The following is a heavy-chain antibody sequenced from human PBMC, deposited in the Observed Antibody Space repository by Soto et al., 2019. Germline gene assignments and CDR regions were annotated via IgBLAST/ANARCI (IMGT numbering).Heavy chain of an antibody. J-gene: IGHJ4*02. CDR1: GGSISSYY. D-gene: IGHD6-6*01. V-gene: IGHV4-59*01. CDR2: IYYSGST. CDR3: SYSSSSKALWYFDY. Sequence: SETLSLTCTVSGGSISSYYWSWIRQPPGKGLEWIGYIYYSGSTNYNPSLKSRVTISVDTSKNQFSLKLSSVTAADTAVYYCSYSSSSKALWYFDYWGQGTLVTVSS.